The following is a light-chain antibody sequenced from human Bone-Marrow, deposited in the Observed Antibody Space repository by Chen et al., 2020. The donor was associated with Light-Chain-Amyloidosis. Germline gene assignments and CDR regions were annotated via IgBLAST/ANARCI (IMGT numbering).Light chain of an antibody. CDR1: SSDVGGDNH. CDR2: EVT. CDR3: GSYTITGNLD. V-gene: IGLV2-14*01. J-gene: IGLJ1*01. Sequence: QSALTQPASVPGSSGQSITIPCTGTSSDVGGDNHVSWSQQHPKKAPKLMIYEVTNRTSWVRDRFSGCKSDRTASLTLSVVQTEDEVDYFCGSYTITGNLDVGSESRVTVL.